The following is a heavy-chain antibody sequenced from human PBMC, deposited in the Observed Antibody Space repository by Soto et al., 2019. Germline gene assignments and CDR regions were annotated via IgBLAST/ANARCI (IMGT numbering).Heavy chain of an antibody. CDR2: ISYDGSNK. Sequence: GGSLRLSCAASGFTFSSYGMHWVRQAPGKGLEWVAVISYDGSNKYYADSVKGRFTISRDNSKNTLYLQMNSLRAEDTAVYYCANWGDDYSQFDYWGQGTLVTVSS. V-gene: IGHV3-30*18. D-gene: IGHD4-4*01. CDR3: ANWGDDYSQFDY. J-gene: IGHJ4*02. CDR1: GFTFSSYG.